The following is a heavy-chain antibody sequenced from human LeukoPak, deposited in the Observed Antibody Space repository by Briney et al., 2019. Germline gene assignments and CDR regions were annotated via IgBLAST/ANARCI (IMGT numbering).Heavy chain of an antibody. V-gene: IGHV3-30*03. CDR1: GFTFSSYG. J-gene: IGHJ3*02. CDR3: ASSVVSREDAFDI. CDR2: ISYDGSNK. Sequence: PGRSLRLSCAASGFTFSSYGMHWVRQAPGKGLEWVAVISYDGSNKYYADSVKGRFTISRDNSKNTLYLQMNSLRAEDTAVYYCASSVVSREDAFDIWGQGTMFTVSS. D-gene: IGHD2-21*01.